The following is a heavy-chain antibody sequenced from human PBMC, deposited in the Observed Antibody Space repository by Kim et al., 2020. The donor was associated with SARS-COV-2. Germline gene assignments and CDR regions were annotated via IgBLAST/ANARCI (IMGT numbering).Heavy chain of an antibody. D-gene: IGHD6-25*01. Sequence: SAQRCQGRVTITADESTRPAYMELSSLRCDDTAVYYCARHIRSAATIFDYWGQGTLVTVYS. CDR3: ARHIRSAATIFDY. V-gene: IGHV1-69*01. J-gene: IGHJ4*02.